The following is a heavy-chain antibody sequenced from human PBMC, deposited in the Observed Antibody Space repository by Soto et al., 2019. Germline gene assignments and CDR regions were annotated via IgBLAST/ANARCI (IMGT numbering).Heavy chain of an antibody. CDR2: ISYDGSNK. V-gene: IGHV3-30-3*01. CDR3: AIGGIAAASIPTAYYFDY. Sequence: QVQLVESGGGVVQPGRSLRLSCAASGFTFSSYAMHWVRQAPGKGLEWVAVISYDGSNKYYADSVKGRFTITRDNSKNTLYLRMNSVRAEDTSVYYCAIGGIAAASIPTAYYFDYWGQGTLVTVSS. J-gene: IGHJ4*02. CDR1: GFTFSSYA. D-gene: IGHD6-13*01.